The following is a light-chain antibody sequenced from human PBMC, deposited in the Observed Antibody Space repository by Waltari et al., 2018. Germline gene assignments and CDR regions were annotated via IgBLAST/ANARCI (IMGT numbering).Light chain of an antibody. Sequence: DIQLTQSPSSLSASVGDRVTVTCQASQDITDHLNWYQQKPDRAPKLLILDAYTWETGVPSRFSGSGSGTEFTFTISSLQPEDIGAYYCQQYGDAPLTVGQGTRLDIK. CDR1: QDITDH. CDR3: QQYGDAPLT. V-gene: IGKV1-33*01. J-gene: IGKJ5*01. CDR2: DAY.